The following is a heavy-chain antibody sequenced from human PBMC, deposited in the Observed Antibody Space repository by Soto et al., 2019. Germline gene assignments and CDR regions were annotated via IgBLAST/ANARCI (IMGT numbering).Heavy chain of an antibody. CDR3: ARLPYYYGSGRTPFDY. V-gene: IGHV4-34*01. D-gene: IGHD3-10*01. CDR2: INNSGST. Sequence: QVQLQQWGAGLLKPSETLSLTCAVYGGSFSGYYWSWIRQPPGKGLEWMGEINNSGSTNYNPSLTRRVTLSVAPSKNQLSLKLSSVSAAATAVYYCARLPYYYGSGRTPFDYWGQGTLVTVSS. J-gene: IGHJ4*02. CDR1: GGSFSGYY.